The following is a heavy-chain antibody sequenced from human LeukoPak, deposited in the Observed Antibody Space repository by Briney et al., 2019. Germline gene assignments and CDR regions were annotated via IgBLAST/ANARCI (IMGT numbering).Heavy chain of an antibody. J-gene: IGHJ4*02. CDR1: GFSVSSNH. D-gene: IGHD3-10*01. Sequence: GGSLRLSCAASGFSVSSNHMSWVRQAPGKGLEWVSVIYSGGSTYYAESVKGRFTISRDNSKNTVYLEMNSLRVEDTAVYYCARDLVGYGSGSFDYWGQGTLVTVAS. V-gene: IGHV3-53*01. CDR3: ARDLVGYGSGSFDY. CDR2: IYSGGST.